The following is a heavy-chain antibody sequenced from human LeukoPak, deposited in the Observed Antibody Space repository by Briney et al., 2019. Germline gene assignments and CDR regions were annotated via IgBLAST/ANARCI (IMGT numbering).Heavy chain of an antibody. V-gene: IGHV4-4*07. CDR3: AKVPGYYDILTGYYPEG. CDR2: IYTSGST. CDR1: GGSISSYY. Sequence: SETLSLTCTVSGGSISSYYWSWIRQPAGKGLEWIGRIYTSGSTNYNPSLTSRVTMSVDTSKNQFSLKLSSVTAADTAVYYCAKVPGYYDILTGYYPEGWGQGTLVTVSS. D-gene: IGHD3-9*01. J-gene: IGHJ4*02.